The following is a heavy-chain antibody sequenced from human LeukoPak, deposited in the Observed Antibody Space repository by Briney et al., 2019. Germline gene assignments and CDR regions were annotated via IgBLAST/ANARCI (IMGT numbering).Heavy chain of an antibody. D-gene: IGHD3-10*01. J-gene: IGHJ4*02. Sequence: SVKVSCKASGGTFSSYAISWVRQAPGQGLEWTGGIIPIFGTANYAQKYQGRVTITADESTSTAYMELSSLRSEDTAVYYCARLRAFGESYYFDYWGQGTLVTVSS. CDR3: ARLRAFGESYYFDY. V-gene: IGHV1-69*13. CDR2: IIPIFGTA. CDR1: GGTFSSYA.